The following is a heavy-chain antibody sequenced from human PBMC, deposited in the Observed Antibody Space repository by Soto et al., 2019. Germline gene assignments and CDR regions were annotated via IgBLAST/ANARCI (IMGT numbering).Heavy chain of an antibody. J-gene: IGHJ6*02. CDR1: GFMFSDYY. CDR3: VRGHYSLDV. V-gene: IGHV3-11*03. CDR2: IDTISDT. Sequence: QVQLMQSGGGLVKPGGSLRLSCAASGFMFSDYYMTWIRQTPVRGLEWVAYIDTISDTYYVDSVRGRFTIYRDDARNSLFLQMNSLRFEDSAVYYCVRGHYSLDVWGQGTTVTVSS.